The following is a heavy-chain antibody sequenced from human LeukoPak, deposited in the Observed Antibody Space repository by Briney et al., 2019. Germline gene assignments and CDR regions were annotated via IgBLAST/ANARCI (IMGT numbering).Heavy chain of an antibody. Sequence: KPGGSLRLSCAASGFTFSNAWMSWVRQAPGKGLEWVGRIKSKTDGGTTDYAAPVKGRFTISRDDSKNTLYLQMNSLNTEDTAVYYCTTSVVGATYYFDYWGPGTLVTVSS. CDR2: IKSKTDGGTT. D-gene: IGHD1-26*01. CDR3: TTSVVGATYYFDY. J-gene: IGHJ4*02. V-gene: IGHV3-15*01. CDR1: GFTFSNAW.